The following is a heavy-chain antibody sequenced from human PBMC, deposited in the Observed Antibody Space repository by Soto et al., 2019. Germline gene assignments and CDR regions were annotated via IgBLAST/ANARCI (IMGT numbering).Heavy chain of an antibody. V-gene: IGHV1-46*01. CDR3: ARSGIGRFTIVRGRYYFDY. CDR1: GYTLTSYY. CDR2: INPNSGDT. J-gene: IGHJ4*02. D-gene: IGHD3-10*01. Sequence: ASVKVSCKASGYTLTSYYMHWVRQAPGQGLEWMGIINPNSGDTTSAQKFQGRVTMTRDTSTSTVYFSLSSLRSDDTALYYCARSGIGRFTIVRGRYYFDYWGQGTLVTVSS.